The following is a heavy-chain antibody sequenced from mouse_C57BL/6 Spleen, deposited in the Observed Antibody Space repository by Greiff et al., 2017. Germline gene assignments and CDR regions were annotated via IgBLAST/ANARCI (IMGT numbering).Heavy chain of an antibody. J-gene: IGHJ3*01. Sequence: VQLQQSGPELVKPGASVKIPCKASGYTFTDYNMDWVKQSHGKSLEWIGDITPNNGGTIYNQKFKGKATLTVDKSSSTAYMELRSLTSEDTAVYYYARSLHYYGSSYGSYWGQGTLVTVSA. CDR1: GYTFTDYN. V-gene: IGHV1-18*01. CDR2: ITPNNGGT. CDR3: ARSLHYYGSSYGSY. D-gene: IGHD1-1*01.